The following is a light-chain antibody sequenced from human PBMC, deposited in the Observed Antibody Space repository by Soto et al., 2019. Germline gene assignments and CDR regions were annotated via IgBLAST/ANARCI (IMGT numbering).Light chain of an antibody. V-gene: IGLV2-14*01. Sequence: QSALTQPASVSGSPGQSISISCTGTSSDVGAYNYVSWYQHHPGKAPKLMIYEVSYRPSGVSNRFSGSKSGNTASLTISGLQAEDEADYYCSSYTSISIPYVFGTGTKLTV. CDR3: SSYTSISIPYV. CDR1: SSDVGAYNY. J-gene: IGLJ1*01. CDR2: EVS.